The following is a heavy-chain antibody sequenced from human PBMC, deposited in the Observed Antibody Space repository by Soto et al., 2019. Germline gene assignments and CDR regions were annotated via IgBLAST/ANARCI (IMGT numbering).Heavy chain of an antibody. CDR1: GFTFSSYS. V-gene: IGHV3-53*04. CDR3: ARDKFDSSGYYYHAFDI. D-gene: IGHD3-22*01. CDR2: IYSGGST. J-gene: IGHJ3*02. Sequence: PGGSLRLSCAASGFTFSSYSMNWVRQAPGKGLEWVSVIYSGGSTYYADSVKGRFTISRHNSKNTLYLQMNSLRAEDTAVYYCARDKFDSSGYYYHAFDIWGQGTMVTVSS.